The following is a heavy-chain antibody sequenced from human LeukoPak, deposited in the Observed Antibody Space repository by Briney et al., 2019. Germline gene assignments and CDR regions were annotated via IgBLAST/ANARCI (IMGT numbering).Heavy chain of an antibody. V-gene: IGHV3-21*01. Sequence: GGSLRLSCAASGFTFSSYSLNWVRQAPGKGLEWVSSISSSSSYTYYVDSVKGRFTISRDNAKNSLYLQMNSLRAEDTAVYYRARDRIYDYIWGSYRPDYFDYWGQGTLVTVSS. J-gene: IGHJ4*02. CDR3: ARDRIYDYIWGSYRPDYFDY. D-gene: IGHD3-16*02. CDR2: ISSSSSYT. CDR1: GFTFSSYS.